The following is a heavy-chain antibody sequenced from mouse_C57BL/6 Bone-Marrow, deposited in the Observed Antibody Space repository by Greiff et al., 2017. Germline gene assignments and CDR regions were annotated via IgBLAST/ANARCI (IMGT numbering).Heavy chain of an antibody. CDR3: TTIYYYGSSPLGY. V-gene: IGHV14-4*01. D-gene: IGHD1-1*01. J-gene: IGHJ2*01. CDR2: IDPENGDT. CDR1: GFNIKDDY. Sequence: EVQLQQSGAELVRPGASVKLSCTASGFNIKDDYMHWVKQRPEQGLEWIGWIDPENGDTEYASKFQGKATITADTTSNTAYLQLSSLTSADTAVYYGTTIYYYGSSPLGYWGQGTTLTGSS.